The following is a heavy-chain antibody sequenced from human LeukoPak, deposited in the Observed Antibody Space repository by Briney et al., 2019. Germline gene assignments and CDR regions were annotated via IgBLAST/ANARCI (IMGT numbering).Heavy chain of an antibody. CDR3: ARAPSPYPHSYYYYMDV. CDR2: IIPIFGTA. D-gene: IGHD2-2*01. V-gene: IGHV1-69*13. J-gene: IGHJ6*03. Sequence: ASVKVSCKASGGTFSSYAISWVRQAPGQGLEWMGGIIPIFGTANYAQKFQGRVTITADESTSTAYMELSSLRSEDTAVYYCARAPSPYPHSYYYYMDVWGKGTTVTISS. CDR1: GGTFSSYA.